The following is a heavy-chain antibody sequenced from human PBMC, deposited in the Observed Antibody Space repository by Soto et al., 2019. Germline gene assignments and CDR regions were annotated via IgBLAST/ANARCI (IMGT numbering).Heavy chain of an antibody. D-gene: IGHD2-21*02. J-gene: IGHJ4*02. CDR1: GETFTSYA. Sequence: GASVKLSCKASGETFTSYAMHWVRQAPGQRLEWMGWINAGNGNTKYSQKFQGRVTITRDTSASTAYMELSSLRSEDTAVYYCARSIVVVTAADYWGQGTLVTVSS. CDR3: ARSIVVVTAADY. V-gene: IGHV1-3*01. CDR2: INAGNGNT.